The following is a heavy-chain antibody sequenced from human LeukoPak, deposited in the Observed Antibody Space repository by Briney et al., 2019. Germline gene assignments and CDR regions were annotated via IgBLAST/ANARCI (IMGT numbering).Heavy chain of an antibody. CDR1: GFSLSTSGVG. CDR2: IYWNDEK. Sequence: SGPTLVNPTQTLTLTCTFSGFSLSTSGVGVGWIRQPPGKALEWLTLIYWNDEKRYSSSLKSRLTITKDTSKNQVVLTMTNMDPVDTATYYCAHSPGYSYGRDYYYYMDVWGKGTTVTVSS. V-gene: IGHV2-5*01. CDR3: AHSPGYSYGRDYYYYMDV. J-gene: IGHJ6*03. D-gene: IGHD5-18*01.